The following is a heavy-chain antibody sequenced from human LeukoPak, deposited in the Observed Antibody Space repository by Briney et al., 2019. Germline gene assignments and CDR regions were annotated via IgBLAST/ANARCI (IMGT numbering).Heavy chain of an antibody. Sequence: GGSLRLSCAASGFTFSRFGMNWVRQAPGKGLEWVSSISSSSSYIYYADSVKGRFTISRDNAKNSLYLQMNSLRAEDTAVYYCARGPDSDYWGQGTLVTVSS. CDR1: GFTFSRFG. V-gene: IGHV3-21*01. J-gene: IGHJ4*02. CDR2: ISSSSSYI. D-gene: IGHD2-21*01. CDR3: ARGPDSDY.